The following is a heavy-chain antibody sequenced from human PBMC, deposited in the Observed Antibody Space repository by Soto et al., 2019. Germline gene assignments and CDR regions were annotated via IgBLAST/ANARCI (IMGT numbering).Heavy chain of an antibody. CDR2: IYHSGST. Sequence: QVQLQESGPGLVKPSGTLSLTCAVSGGSISSSNWWSWVRQPPGKVLEWIGEIYHSGSTNSNPSLKSRVTISVDKSKNQFSLKLSSVTAADTAVYYCASDGIAAAGTSEGYYYGMYVWGQGTTVTVSS. J-gene: IGHJ6*02. D-gene: IGHD6-13*01. CDR1: GGSISSSNW. CDR3: ASDGIAAAGTSEGYYYGMYV. V-gene: IGHV4-4*02.